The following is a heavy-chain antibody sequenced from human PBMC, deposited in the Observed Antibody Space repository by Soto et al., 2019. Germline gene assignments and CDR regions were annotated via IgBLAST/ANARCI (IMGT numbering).Heavy chain of an antibody. V-gene: IGHV1-3*01. D-gene: IGHD3-22*01. CDR2: INAGNGNT. Sequence: ASVKVSCKASGYTFTSYAMHWVRQAPGQRLEWMGWINAGNGNTKYSQKFQGRVTITRDTSASTAYMELSSLRSEDTAVYYCARVAIQDYYDSSGYYHFDYWGQGTLVTVS. J-gene: IGHJ4*02. CDR3: ARVAIQDYYDSSGYYHFDY. CDR1: GYTFTSYA.